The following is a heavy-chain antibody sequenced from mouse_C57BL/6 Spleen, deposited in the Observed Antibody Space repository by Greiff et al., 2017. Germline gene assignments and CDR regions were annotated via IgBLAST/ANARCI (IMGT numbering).Heavy chain of an antibody. CDR2: IYPGDGDT. CDR1: GYAFSSSW. V-gene: IGHV1-82*01. J-gene: IGHJ3*01. Sequence: QVQLQQSGPELVKPGASVKISCKASGYAFSSSWMNWVKQRPGKGLEWIGRIYPGDGDTNYNGKFKGKATLTADKSSSTAYMQLSSLTSEDSAVYFCATVTTGVGGFAYWGQGTLVTVSA. CDR3: ATVTTGVGGFAY. D-gene: IGHD1-1*01.